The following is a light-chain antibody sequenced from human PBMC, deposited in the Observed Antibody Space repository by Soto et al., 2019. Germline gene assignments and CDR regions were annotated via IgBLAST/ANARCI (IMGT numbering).Light chain of an antibody. Sequence: EIMLTQSPATLSLSPGETATLSCRANQLISNYLAWYQQKPGQAPRLLIYDASSRATGIPDRFSGSGSGTDFTLTISRLEPEDFAVYYCQQYGSSPQTFGQGTKVDI. CDR2: DAS. V-gene: IGKV3-20*01. CDR3: QQYGSSPQT. J-gene: IGKJ1*01. CDR1: QLISNY.